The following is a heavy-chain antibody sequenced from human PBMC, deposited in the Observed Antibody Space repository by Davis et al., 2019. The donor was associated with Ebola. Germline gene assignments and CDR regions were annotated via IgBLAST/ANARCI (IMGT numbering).Heavy chain of an antibody. CDR2: RSAFNDYT. D-gene: IGHD1-26*01. CDR1: GYTFTDYG. Sequence: ASVKVSCKASGYTFTDYGISWVRRAPGQGLEWMGWRSAFNDYTRYAQEFQGRVTMTTEKSTTTVYMELRNLRSDDTAVYYCARDAVGATAFDIWGQGTLVTVSS. V-gene: IGHV1-18*01. CDR3: ARDAVGATAFDI. J-gene: IGHJ3*02.